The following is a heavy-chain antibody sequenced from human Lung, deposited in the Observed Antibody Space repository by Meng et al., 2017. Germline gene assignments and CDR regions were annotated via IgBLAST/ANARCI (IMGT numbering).Heavy chain of an antibody. V-gene: IGHV4-34*01. CDR3: ARGRSSGYYSPLDY. CDR1: VGSFSDYY. Sequence: SGTLSLTCAVSVGSFSDYYWTWIRQSPGKGLEWIGHINHSGSTNYNPSLKSRLTMSVDTSKNQFSLKLSSVTAADTAVYYCARGRSSGYYSPLDYWGQGTLVTVSS. J-gene: IGHJ4*02. CDR2: INHSGST. D-gene: IGHD3-22*01.